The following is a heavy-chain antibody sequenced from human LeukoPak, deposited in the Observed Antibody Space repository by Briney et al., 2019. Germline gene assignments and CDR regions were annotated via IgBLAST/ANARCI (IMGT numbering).Heavy chain of an antibody. D-gene: IGHD1-26*01. CDR3: AGDPAARSGNYSYHGMDV. CDR1: GFTFSIYS. V-gene: IGHV3-21*01. Sequence: KAGGSLRLSCAASGFTFSIYSMNWVRQAPGKGLEWVSSISSSSSYIYYADSVKGRFTISRDNARNSVYLQMNSLRAEDRAVYYCAGDPAARSGNYSYHGMDVWGLGTTVTVSS. CDR2: ISSSSSYI. J-gene: IGHJ6*02.